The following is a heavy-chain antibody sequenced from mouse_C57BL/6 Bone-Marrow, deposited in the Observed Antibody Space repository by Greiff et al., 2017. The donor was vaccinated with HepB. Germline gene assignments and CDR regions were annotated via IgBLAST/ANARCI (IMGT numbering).Heavy chain of an antibody. CDR2: IYPGSGNT. D-gene: IGHD3-2*02. CDR1: GYTFTDYY. CDR3: AREGDSSGYPFDY. Sequence: VKLVESGAELVRPGASVKLSCKASGYTFTDYYINWVKQRPGQGLEWIARIYPGSGNTYYNEKFKGKATLTAEKSSSTAYMQLSSLTSEDSAVYFCAREGDSSGYPFDYWGQGTTLTVSS. J-gene: IGHJ2*01. V-gene: IGHV1-76*01.